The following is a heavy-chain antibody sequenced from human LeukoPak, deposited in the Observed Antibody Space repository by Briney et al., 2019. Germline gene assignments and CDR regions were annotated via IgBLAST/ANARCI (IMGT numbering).Heavy chain of an antibody. CDR2: IYYTGTT. V-gene: IGHV4-59*01. Sequence: SEPLSLTCTVSGVSITSSYWSWFRQPPGGELESIGYIYYTGTTKSNPSLESRVTISVDTSKNQLSLKLSFVTAADTATYFCGGEPRLLDVWGKGITVTVSS. CDR3: GGEPRLLDV. D-gene: IGHD2-15*01. J-gene: IGHJ6*04. CDR1: GVSITSSY.